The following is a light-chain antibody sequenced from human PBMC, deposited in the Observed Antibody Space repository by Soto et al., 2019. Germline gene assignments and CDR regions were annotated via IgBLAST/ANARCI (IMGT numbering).Light chain of an antibody. J-gene: IGKJ1*01. CDR3: QQYGSSPPTT. CDR2: GAS. V-gene: IGKV3-20*01. Sequence: EIVLTQSPGTLSLSPGERATLSCRASQSVSSNYLAWYQQKPGQSPRLLIYGASSRATGIPDRFSGRGSGTDFTLTISRLEPEDFAVYYCQQYGSSPPTTFGQGTKVEIK. CDR1: QSVSSNY.